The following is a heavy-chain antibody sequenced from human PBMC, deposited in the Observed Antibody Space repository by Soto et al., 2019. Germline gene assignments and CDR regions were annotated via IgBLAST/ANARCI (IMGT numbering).Heavy chain of an antibody. J-gene: IGHJ3*02. D-gene: IGHD1-26*01. CDR1: GYTFTGYY. Sequence: QVQLVQSGAEVQKPGASVKVSCKASGYTFTGYYMHWVRQAPGQGLEWMGWINPNSGGKNYAQKFRGRVTMTRDTSISTAYMELSRLRSDDTAVYYCAREVGATENAFDIWGQGTMVTVSS. V-gene: IGHV1-2*02. CDR3: AREVGATENAFDI. CDR2: INPNSGGK.